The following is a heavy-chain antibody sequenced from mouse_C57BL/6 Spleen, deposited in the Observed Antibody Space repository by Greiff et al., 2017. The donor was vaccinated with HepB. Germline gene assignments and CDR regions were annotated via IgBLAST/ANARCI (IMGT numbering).Heavy chain of an antibody. V-gene: IGHV1-50*01. CDR3: ASGDGNYDYYAMDF. D-gene: IGHD2-1*01. J-gene: IGHJ4*01. CDR2: IDPSDSYT. Sequence: QVQLQQPGAELVKPGASVKLSCKASGYTFTSYWMQWVKQRPGQGLEWIGEIDPSDSYTNYNQKFKGKATLTVDTSSSTAYMQLSSLTSEDSAVYYCASGDGNYDYYAMDFWGKGTSVTVSS. CDR1: GYTFTSYW.